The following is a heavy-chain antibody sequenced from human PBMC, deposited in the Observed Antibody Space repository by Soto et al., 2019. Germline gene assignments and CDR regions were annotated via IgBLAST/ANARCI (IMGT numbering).Heavy chain of an antibody. J-gene: IGHJ4*02. CDR2: IYSGGST. Sequence: EVQLVESGGGLVQPGGSLRLSCAASGFTVSGNYMSWVRQAPGKGLEWVSAIYSGGSTYYVDSLKGRFTISRHNSKKTLYLQMNSLRGEDAAVYYCARDPTGMNDYWGQGTLVAVSS. D-gene: IGHD7-27*01. V-gene: IGHV3-53*04. CDR1: GFTVSGNY. CDR3: ARDPTGMNDY.